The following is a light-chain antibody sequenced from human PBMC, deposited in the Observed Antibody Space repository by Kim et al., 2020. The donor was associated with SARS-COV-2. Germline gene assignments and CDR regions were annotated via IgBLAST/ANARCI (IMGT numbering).Light chain of an antibody. J-gene: IGLJ3*02. CDR3: NSRDSSGNHLV. V-gene: IGLV3-19*01. CDR2: GKN. CDR1: SLRSYY. Sequence: SSELTQDPAVSVALGQTVRITCQGDSLRSYYASWYQQKPGQAPVLVIYGKNNRPSGIPDRFSGSSSGSTASLTITVAQAEDEADYYCNSRDSSGNHLVFGGGTKLTVL.